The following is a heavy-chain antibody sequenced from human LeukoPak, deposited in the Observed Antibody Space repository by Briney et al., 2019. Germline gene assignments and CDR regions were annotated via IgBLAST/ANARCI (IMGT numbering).Heavy chain of an antibody. CDR1: GFTFSSYA. V-gene: IGHV3-23*01. J-gene: IGHJ4*02. Sequence: GGSLRLSCAASGFTFSSYALSWVRQAPGKGLEWVSSVVGTGRSTYYADSVKGRFTISRDNSKNMLYLQMNSLRADDTAVYYCAKGPEYDFWSGYYIHWGQGTLVTVSS. CDR3: AKGPEYDFWSGYYIH. CDR2: VVGTGRST. D-gene: IGHD3-3*01.